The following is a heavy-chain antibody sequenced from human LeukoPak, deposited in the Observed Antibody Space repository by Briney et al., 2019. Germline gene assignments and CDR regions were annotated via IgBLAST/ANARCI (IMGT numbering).Heavy chain of an antibody. V-gene: IGHV1-2*02. D-gene: IGHD2-2*02. CDR3: ARGLVPAAIPYYYYGMDV. Sequence: AASVKVSCKASGYTFTGYYMHWVRQAPGQGLEWMGWINPNSGGTNYAQKFQGRVTMTRDTSISTAYMELSRLRSDDTAVYYCARGLVPAAIPYYYYGMDVWGQGTTVTVSS. CDR1: GYTFTGYY. CDR2: INPNSGGT. J-gene: IGHJ6*02.